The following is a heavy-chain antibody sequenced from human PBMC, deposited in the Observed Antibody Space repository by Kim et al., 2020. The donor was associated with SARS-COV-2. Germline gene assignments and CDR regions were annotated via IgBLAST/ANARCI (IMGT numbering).Heavy chain of an antibody. J-gene: IGHJ3*01. CDR2: FDPENDGT. D-gene: IGHD6-6*01. V-gene: IGHV1-24*01. CDR3: ATPRAGWQLVPGPFNF. Sequence: ASVKVSCKVSGYGLSELAIHWVRQAPGRGLEWLGGFDPENDGTIYAQKFQGRLTMTEDTSTDTAYMELSGLRFEDTAVYYCATPRAGWQLVPGPFNFWG. CDR1: GYGLSELA.